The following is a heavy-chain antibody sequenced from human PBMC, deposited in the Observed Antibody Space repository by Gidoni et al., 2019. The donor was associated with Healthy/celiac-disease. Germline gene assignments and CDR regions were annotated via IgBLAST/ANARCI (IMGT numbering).Heavy chain of an antibody. CDR3: ARDGAAAGAVIDY. V-gene: IGHV4-31*03. Sequence: QVQLQESGPGLVKPSQTLSRTSTVSGGSIRSCGYDWSWIRQHPGKGMEWIGYIYYSGSTYYNPSIKSRVTISVDTSKNKFSLKLSSVTAADTAVYYCARDGAAAGAVIDYWGQGTLVTVSS. CDR2: IYYSGST. D-gene: IGHD6-13*01. J-gene: IGHJ4*02. CDR1: GGSIRSCGYD.